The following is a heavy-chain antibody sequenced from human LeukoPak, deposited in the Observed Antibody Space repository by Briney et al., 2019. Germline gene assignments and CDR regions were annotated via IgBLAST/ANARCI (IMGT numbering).Heavy chain of an antibody. D-gene: IGHD1-20*01. Sequence: ASVKVSFKASGYTFTIYDNNWVRQAPGQGLEWMGWMNPNSGNTGYAQKFQGRVTMTRNTSISTAYMELSSLRSEDTAVYYCARGLGMTGRDGMDVWGQGTTVTVSS. V-gene: IGHV1-8*01. CDR1: GYTFTIYD. CDR3: ARGLGMTGRDGMDV. J-gene: IGHJ6*02. CDR2: MNPNSGNT.